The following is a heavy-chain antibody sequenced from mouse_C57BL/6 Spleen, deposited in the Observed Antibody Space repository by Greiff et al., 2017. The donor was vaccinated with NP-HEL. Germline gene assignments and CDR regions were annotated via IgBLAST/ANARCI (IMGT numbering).Heavy chain of an antibody. CDR2: IDPSDSYT. CDR3: ARSKGYSPDY. D-gene: IGHD2-12*01. CDR1: GYTFTSYW. V-gene: IGHV1-69*01. Sequence: QVQLQQPGAELVMPGASVKLSCKASGYTFTSYWMHWVKQRPGQGLEWIGEIDPSDSYTNYNQKFKGKSTLTVDKSASTAYMQLSSLTSEDSAVYYCARSKGYSPDYWGQGTTLTVSS. J-gene: IGHJ2*01.